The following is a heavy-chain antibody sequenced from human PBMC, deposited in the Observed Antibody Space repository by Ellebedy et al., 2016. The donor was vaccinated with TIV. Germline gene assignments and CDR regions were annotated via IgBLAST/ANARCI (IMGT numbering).Heavy chain of an antibody. CDR2: IYYSGST. CDR3: ARSSYGDYYFDY. Sequence: MPSETLSLTCTVSGGSISSGDYYWSWIRQPPGKGLEWIGYIYYSGSTYYNPSLKSRVTISVDTSKNQFSLKLSSWTAADTAVYYCARSSYGDYYFDYWGQGTLVTVSS. J-gene: IGHJ4*02. V-gene: IGHV4-30-4*01. CDR1: GGSISSGDYY. D-gene: IGHD4-17*01.